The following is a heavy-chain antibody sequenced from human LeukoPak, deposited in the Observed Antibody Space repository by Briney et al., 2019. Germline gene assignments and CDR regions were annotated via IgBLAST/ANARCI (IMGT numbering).Heavy chain of an antibody. J-gene: IGHJ3*01. CDR1: GGSTSNSY. V-gene: IGHV4-59*01. CDR2: VHDSGRT. CDR3: AKSQVLAEDVFNV. Sequence: PSETLSLTCTVSGGSTSNSYWTWIRQSPGTGLEYIAYVHDSGRTNHNPSLQSRATISIDTTKNQISLKLTSVTTADTAVYYCAKSQVLAEDVFNVWGQGTMVTVSS.